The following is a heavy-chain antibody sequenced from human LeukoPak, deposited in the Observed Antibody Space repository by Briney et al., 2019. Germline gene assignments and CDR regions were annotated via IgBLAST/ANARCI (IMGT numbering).Heavy chain of an antibody. Sequence: PGGSLRLSCAVSGFTFSSYSMNWVRQAPGKGLEWVSSISSSSVYINYADSVKGRFTISRDNAKNTLYLQMSSLRVEDTAVYYCYWEKGYWGQGILVTVSS. D-gene: IGHD1-26*01. CDR3: YWEKGY. CDR1: GFTFSSYS. V-gene: IGHV3-21*01. J-gene: IGHJ4*02. CDR2: ISSSSVYI.